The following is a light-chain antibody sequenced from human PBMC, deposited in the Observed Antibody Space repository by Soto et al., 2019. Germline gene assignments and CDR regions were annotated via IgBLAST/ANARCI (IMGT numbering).Light chain of an antibody. Sequence: EIVLSQSPGTLSLSSGERATLSCRARQSVSSSNLAWYQQKPGQAPRLLIYGASSRATGIPDRFSGSGSGTDFTLTISRLEPEDFAVYYCQQYGSSGTFGQGTKVDIK. CDR1: QSVSSSN. J-gene: IGKJ1*01. CDR3: QQYGSSGT. CDR2: GAS. V-gene: IGKV3-20*01.